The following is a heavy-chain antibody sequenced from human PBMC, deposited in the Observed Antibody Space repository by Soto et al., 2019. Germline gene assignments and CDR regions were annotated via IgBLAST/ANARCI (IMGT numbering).Heavy chain of an antibody. CDR1: GGTFSSYT. CDR3: ARGALTTLAYYYGMDV. J-gene: IGHJ6*02. D-gene: IGHD4-4*01. Sequence: SVKVSCKASGGTFSSYTMSWVRQAPGQGLEWMGGIIPIFGTTTYAHKFQGRVTITADESTSTVYMELSSLRGEDTAVYYCARGALTTLAYYYGMDVWGQGTTVTVYS. V-gene: IGHV1-69*13. CDR2: IIPIFGTT.